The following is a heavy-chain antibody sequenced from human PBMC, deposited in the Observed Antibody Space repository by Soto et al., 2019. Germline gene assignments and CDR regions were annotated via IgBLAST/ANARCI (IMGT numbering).Heavy chain of an antibody. CDR3: TRGMTTVTTLDY. Sequence: QLQLQESGSGLVKPSQTLSLTCAVSGGSISSGGYSWSWIRQPPGKGLEWIGYIYHSGSTYYNPSVKSGFSISVDRSKNQFSLKLSSVAAADTAVYYCTRGMTTVTTLDYWGQGTLVTVSS. CDR1: GGSISSGGYS. V-gene: IGHV4-30-2*01. J-gene: IGHJ4*02. D-gene: IGHD4-4*01. CDR2: IYHSGST.